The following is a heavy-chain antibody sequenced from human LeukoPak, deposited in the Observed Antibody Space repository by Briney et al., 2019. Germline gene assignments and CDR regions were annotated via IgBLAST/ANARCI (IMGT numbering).Heavy chain of an antibody. CDR2: SYSGGTS. Sequence: GGSLRLSCAASGFTVSTDHMSWVRQAPGEGLEWVAVSYSGGTSQYAESVKGRFTISRDNSKNTLSLQMNSLRAEDTALYYCARVWELSFDYWGQGTLVTVSS. CDR3: ARVWELSFDY. CDR1: GFTVSTDH. V-gene: IGHV3-53*01. D-gene: IGHD3-16*02. J-gene: IGHJ4*02.